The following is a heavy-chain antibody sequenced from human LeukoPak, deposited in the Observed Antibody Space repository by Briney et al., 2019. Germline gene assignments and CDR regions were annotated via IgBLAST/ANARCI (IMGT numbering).Heavy chain of an antibody. CDR1: GFTFSNYN. J-gene: IGHJ4*02. V-gene: IGHV3-48*01. D-gene: IGHD3-10*01. CDR3: ARSNRNYYGSGIVLGEDYFDY. Sequence: GGSLRLSCAASGFTFSNYNMHWVRQAPGKGLEWVSYISSSSSSIHYADSVKGRFTISRDNAKNSLYLQMNSLRAADTAVYYCARSNRNYYGSGIVLGEDYFDYWGQGTLVTVSS. CDR2: ISSSSSSI.